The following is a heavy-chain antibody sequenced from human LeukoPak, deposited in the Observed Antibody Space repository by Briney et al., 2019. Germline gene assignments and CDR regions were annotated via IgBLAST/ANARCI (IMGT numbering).Heavy chain of an antibody. CDR1: GFTFSDYY. CDR3: ARASLGYSYYYYHYMDV. V-gene: IGHV3-11*01. CDR2: ISSSGSTI. J-gene: IGHJ6*03. Sequence: GGSLRLSCAASGFTFSDYYMSWIRQAPGKGLEWVSYISSSGSTIYYADSVKGRFTISRDNAKNSLYLQMNSLRAEDTAVYYCARASLGYSYYYYHYMDVWGKGTTVTISS. D-gene: IGHD5-18*01.